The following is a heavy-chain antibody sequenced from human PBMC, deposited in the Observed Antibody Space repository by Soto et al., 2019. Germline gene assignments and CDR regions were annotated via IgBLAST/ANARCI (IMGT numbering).Heavy chain of an antibody. CDR2: IYYSGST. CDR3: ARAVAVLRYFDWDNYYGMDV. D-gene: IGHD3-9*01. J-gene: IGHJ6*02. CDR1: GGSISSYY. Sequence: PSETLSLTCTVSGGSISSYYWSWIRQPPGKGLEWIGYIYYSGSTNYNPSLKSRVTISVDTSKNQFSLKLSSVTAADTAVDYCARAVAVLRYFDWDNYYGMDVWGQGTTVTVSS. V-gene: IGHV4-59*01.